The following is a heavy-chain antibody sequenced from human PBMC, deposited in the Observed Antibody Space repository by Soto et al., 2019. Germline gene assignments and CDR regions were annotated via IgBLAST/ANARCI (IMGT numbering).Heavy chain of an antibody. J-gene: IGHJ4*02. CDR3: AAAAIPVAGRHHDF. CDR2: INPNNGVT. V-gene: IGHV1-2*02. D-gene: IGHD6-19*01. CDR1: GYMFTGFY. Sequence: GASVKVSCKASGYMFTGFYLHWVRQAPGQGLEWMGWINPNNGVTTYAKNFQGRVTMTRDSSISTAYMELSSLRSDDTAVYFCAAAAIPVAGRHHDFWGQATGGTFSS.